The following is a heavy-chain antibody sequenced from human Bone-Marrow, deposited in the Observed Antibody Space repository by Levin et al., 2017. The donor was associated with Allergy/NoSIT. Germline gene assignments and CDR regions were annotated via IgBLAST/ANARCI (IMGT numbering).Heavy chain of an antibody. CDR1: GGSISRNS. CDR3: ARGVVRVNYDGSGWYYYYMDV. V-gene: IGHV4-59*01. Sequence: SETLSLTCSVSGGSISRNSWSWIRQPPGKGLEWIGSRYYSGSTSSNASLKSRVTISVDTSKNQFSLRRSAVTAAETAVYYCARGVVRVNYDGSGWYYYYMDVWGKGTTVTVSS. CDR2: RYYSGST. D-gene: IGHD3-10*01. J-gene: IGHJ6*03.